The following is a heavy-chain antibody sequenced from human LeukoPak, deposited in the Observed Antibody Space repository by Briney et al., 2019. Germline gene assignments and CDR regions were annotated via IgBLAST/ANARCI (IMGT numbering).Heavy chain of an antibody. Sequence: SETLSLTCTVSGGSISSYYWSWIRQPPGKGLEWIGYISYSGSTNYNPSLKSRVTISVDTSKNQFSLKLTSVTAADTAVYYCARHSICFDPWGQGTLVTVSS. CDR2: ISYSGST. J-gene: IGHJ5*02. CDR3: ARHSICFDP. CDR1: GGSISSYY. V-gene: IGHV4-59*08.